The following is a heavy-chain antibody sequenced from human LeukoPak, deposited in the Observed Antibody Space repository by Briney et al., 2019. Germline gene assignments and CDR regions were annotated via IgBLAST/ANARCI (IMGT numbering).Heavy chain of an antibody. CDR3: AKDTYYDFSGVDY. D-gene: IGHD3-3*01. CDR1: GFTFDDYA. J-gene: IGHJ4*02. V-gene: IGHV3-9*01. CDR2: ISWNSGSI. Sequence: PGGSLRLSCAASGFTFDDYAMHWVRQAPGKGLEWVSGISWNSGSIGYADSVKGRFTISRDNAKNSLYLQMNSLRAEDTALYYCAKDTYYDFSGVDYWGQETLVTVSS.